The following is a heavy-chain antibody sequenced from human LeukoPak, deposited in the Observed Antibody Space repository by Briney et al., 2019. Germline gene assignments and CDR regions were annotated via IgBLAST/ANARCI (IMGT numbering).Heavy chain of an antibody. D-gene: IGHD6-13*01. V-gene: IGHV3-23*01. Sequence: GGSLRFSCAASGLTFSSYAMMWLRQAPGKGLEWVSAITGSGGWALYADSVKGRFTISRDNSKNTLYLQMNSLRAEDTAVYYCARGSKAAAGTVDYWGQGTLVTVSS. CDR3: ARGSKAAAGTVDY. CDR1: GLTFSSYA. CDR2: ITGSGGWA. J-gene: IGHJ4*02.